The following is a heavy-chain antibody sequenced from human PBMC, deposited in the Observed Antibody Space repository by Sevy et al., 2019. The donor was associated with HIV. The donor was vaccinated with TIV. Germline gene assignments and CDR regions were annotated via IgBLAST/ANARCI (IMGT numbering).Heavy chain of an antibody. CDR1: GFTFSSYA. D-gene: IGHD3-3*01. Sequence: RGSLRLSCAASGFTFSSYAMSWVRQAPGKGLEWVSAISGSGGSTYYADSVKGRFTISRDNSKNTLYLQMNSLRAEDTAVYYCAKVGPLYDFWSGYYRKDYYYYGMDVWGQGTTVTVSS. CDR2: ISGSGGST. CDR3: AKVGPLYDFWSGYYRKDYYYYGMDV. J-gene: IGHJ6*02. V-gene: IGHV3-23*01.